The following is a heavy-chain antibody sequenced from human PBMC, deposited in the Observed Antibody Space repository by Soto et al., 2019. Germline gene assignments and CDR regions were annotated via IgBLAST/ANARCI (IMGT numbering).Heavy chain of an antibody. CDR2: ISGSGGST. D-gene: IGHD6-19*01. CDR1: GFTFSSYA. Sequence: EVQLLESGGGLVQPGGSLRLSCAASGFTFSSYAMSWVRQAPGKGLEWDSAISGSGGSTYYADSVKGRFTISRDNSKNTLYLQMNSLRAEDTAVYYCAKDVRSSGWYFQHWGQGTLVTVSS. CDR3: AKDVRSSGWYFQH. J-gene: IGHJ1*01. V-gene: IGHV3-23*01.